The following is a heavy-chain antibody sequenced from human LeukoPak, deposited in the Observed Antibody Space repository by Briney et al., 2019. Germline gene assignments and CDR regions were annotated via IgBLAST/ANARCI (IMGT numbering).Heavy chain of an antibody. CDR3: ARHVGDYYDSSGYYLDY. CDR2: IYYSGNT. CDR1: GGSISSSSYY. V-gene: IGHV4-39*01. Sequence: SETLSLTCTVSGGSISSSSYYWGWIRQPPGKGLEWIGSIYYSGNTYYNPSLKSRVTISVDTSKNQFSLKLSSVTAADTAVYYCARHVGDYYDSSGYYLDYWGQGTLVTVSS. J-gene: IGHJ4*02. D-gene: IGHD3-22*01.